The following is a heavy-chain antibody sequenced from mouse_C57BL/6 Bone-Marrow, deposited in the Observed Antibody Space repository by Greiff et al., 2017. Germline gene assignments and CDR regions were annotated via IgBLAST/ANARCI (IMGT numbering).Heavy chain of an antibody. D-gene: IGHD1-3*01. CDR3: TTGEWGY. CDR1: GFNIKDDY. J-gene: IGHJ2*01. Sequence: EVQLQQSGAELVRPGASVKLSCTASGFNIKDDYMHWVKQRPEQGLEWIGWIDPENGDTEYASKFQGKATITADTSSNTAYLQLSSLTSEDTAVYYCTTGEWGYWGQGTTLTVSS. V-gene: IGHV14-4*01. CDR2: IDPENGDT.